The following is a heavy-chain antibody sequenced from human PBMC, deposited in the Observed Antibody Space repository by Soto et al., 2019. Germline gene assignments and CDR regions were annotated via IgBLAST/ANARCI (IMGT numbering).Heavy chain of an antibody. D-gene: IGHD3-10*01. CDR2: FDPEDGET. J-gene: IGHJ6*02. CDR3: ATANYYGSGSYLYGMDV. V-gene: IGHV1-24*01. CDR1: GYTLTELS. Sequence: WASVKVSCKVSGYTLTELSMHWVRQAPGKGLEWMGGFDPEDGETIYAQKFQGRVTMTEDTSTDTAYMELSSLRSEDTAVYYCATANYYGSGSYLYGMDVWGQGTTVTVSS.